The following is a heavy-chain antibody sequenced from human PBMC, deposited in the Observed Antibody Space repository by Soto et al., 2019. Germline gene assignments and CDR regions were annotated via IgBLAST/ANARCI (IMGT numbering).Heavy chain of an antibody. CDR1: GFTFSSYA. CDR2: INGSGGST. J-gene: IGHJ4*02. D-gene: IGHD3-10*01. CDR3: AKDPFYYGSGSPTFFDY. Sequence: GGSLRLSCAASGFTFSSYAMSWVRQAPGKGLEWVSAINGSGGSTYYADSVKGRFTISRDNSKNTLYLQMNSLRAEDTAVYYCAKDPFYYGSGSPTFFDYWGQGTLVTVSS. V-gene: IGHV3-23*01.